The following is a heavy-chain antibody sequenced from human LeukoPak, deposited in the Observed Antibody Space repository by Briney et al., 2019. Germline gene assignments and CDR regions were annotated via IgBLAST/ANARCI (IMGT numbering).Heavy chain of an antibody. V-gene: IGHV3-23*01. CDR3: AKNLHYDYVWGSYPLDY. J-gene: IGHJ4*02. Sequence: PGGSLRLSCAASGFTFSSYAMSWVRQPPPKGLEWVSAISGGGVSTYDADSVKGRFSISRDNSKSTLYLQMNSLRAEDTAVYYCAKNLHYDYVWGSYPLDYWGQGTLVTVSS. CDR2: ISGGGVST. CDR1: GFTFSSYA. D-gene: IGHD3-16*02.